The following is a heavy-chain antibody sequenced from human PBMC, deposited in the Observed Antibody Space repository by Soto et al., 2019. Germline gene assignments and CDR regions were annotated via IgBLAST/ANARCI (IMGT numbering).Heavy chain of an antibody. V-gene: IGHV1-3*01. CDR1: GYTFTSYA. D-gene: IGHD1-26*01. CDR2: INAGNGNT. Sequence: QVQLVQSGAEVKKPGASVKVSCKASGYTFTSYAMHWVRQAPGLRLEWMGWINAGNGNTKYSQKFQGRVTITRDTSASTASMELSSLTSEDTAVYYCAGGDSGSYYIFDYWGQGTLVTVSS. CDR3: AGGDSGSYYIFDY. J-gene: IGHJ4*02.